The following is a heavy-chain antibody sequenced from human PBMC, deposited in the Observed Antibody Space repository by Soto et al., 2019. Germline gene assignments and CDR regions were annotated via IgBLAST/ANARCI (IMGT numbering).Heavy chain of an antibody. CDR1: GGTFSSYA. J-gene: IGHJ5*02. CDR3: ARDRGHSSGYYPYWFDL. Sequence: QVQLVQSGAEVKKPGSSVKVSCKASGGTFSSYAITWVRQAPGQGLEWMGGIIPIFGTANYAQKFQGRVTITADXSXSXXYMELSSLRSEDTAVYYCARDRGHSSGYYPYWFDLWGQGTLVTVSS. D-gene: IGHD3-22*01. CDR2: IIPIFGTA. V-gene: IGHV1-69*12.